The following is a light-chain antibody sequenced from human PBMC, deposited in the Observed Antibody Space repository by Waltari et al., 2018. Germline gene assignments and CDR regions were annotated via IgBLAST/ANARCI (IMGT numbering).Light chain of an antibody. CDR3: CSFTSRSTWV. V-gene: IGLV2-14*01. Sequence: QSALTQPASVSGSPGQSITIPCTGTSSDVGRYTYVSWYQQHPGKAPKLLIFDVSNRPSGVSNRFSGSKSGNTASLTISGLQAEDESDYYCCSFTSRSTWVFGGGTKLTVL. CDR1: SSDVGRYTY. J-gene: IGLJ3*02. CDR2: DVS.